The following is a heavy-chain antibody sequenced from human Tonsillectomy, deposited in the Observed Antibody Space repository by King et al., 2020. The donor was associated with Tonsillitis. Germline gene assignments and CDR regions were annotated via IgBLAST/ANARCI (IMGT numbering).Heavy chain of an antibody. Sequence: VQLQQWGAGLLKPSETLSLTCAVYGGSFSGYYWSWIRQPPGKGLEWIGEINHIGSTNYNPSLKSRVTISVDTSKNQFSLKLSSVTAADTAVYYCARKGQKYYYGSGSRYYFDYWGQGTLVTVSS. D-gene: IGHD3-10*01. CDR1: GGSFSGYY. CDR2: INHIGST. CDR3: ARKGQKYYYGSGSRYYFDY. V-gene: IGHV4-34*01. J-gene: IGHJ4*02.